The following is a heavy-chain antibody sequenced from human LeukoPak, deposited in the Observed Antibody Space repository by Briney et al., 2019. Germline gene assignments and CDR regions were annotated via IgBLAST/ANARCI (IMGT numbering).Heavy chain of an antibody. Sequence: ASVKVSCKVSGYTFTDYYMHWVRQAPGQGLEWMGWINPKNGGTNYAQQFQGRVTMTRDTSISTAYMELSNLRSDDTAVYYCARGVAAAGGRWFDPWGQGTLVTVSS. D-gene: IGHD6-13*01. CDR2: INPKNGGT. CDR3: ARGVAAAGGRWFDP. J-gene: IGHJ5*02. V-gene: IGHV1-2*02. CDR1: GYTFTDYY.